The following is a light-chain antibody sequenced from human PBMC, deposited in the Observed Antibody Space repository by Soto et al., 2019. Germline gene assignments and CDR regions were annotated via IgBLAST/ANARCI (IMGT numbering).Light chain of an antibody. V-gene: IGKV1-12*01. Sequence: DIQMTQSPSSVSASVGDRVTITCRASQGLSSWLAWYQQKPGQAPKLLIYAASTLQTGVPSRFGGSGSGTDFTLTINNLQPEDFATYYCQQTYGFPLTFGGGTKVEIK. CDR2: AAS. J-gene: IGKJ4*01. CDR3: QQTYGFPLT. CDR1: QGLSSW.